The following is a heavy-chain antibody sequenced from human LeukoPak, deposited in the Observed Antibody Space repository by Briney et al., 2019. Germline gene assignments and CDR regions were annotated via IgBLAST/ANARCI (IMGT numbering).Heavy chain of an antibody. J-gene: IGHJ4*02. CDR3: AKARTYGDYAPFDY. V-gene: IGHV3-30*18. Sequence: GGSLRLSCAASGFTFSSYGMHWVRQAPGKGLEWVAVISYDGSNKYYADSVKGRFTISRDNSKNTLYLQMNSLRAEDTAVYYCAKARTYGDYAPFDYWGQGTLVTVSS. CDR2: ISYDGSNK. D-gene: IGHD4-17*01. CDR1: GFTFSSYG.